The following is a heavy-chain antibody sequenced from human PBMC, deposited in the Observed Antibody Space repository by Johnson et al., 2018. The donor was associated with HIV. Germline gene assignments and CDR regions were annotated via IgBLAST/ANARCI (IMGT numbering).Heavy chain of an antibody. CDR1: RFTFSSYA. J-gene: IGHJ3*02. Sequence: QVQLVESGGGVVQPGRSLRLSCAASRFTFSSYAMHWVRQAPGKGLEWVAVISYDGSNKYYADSVKGRFTISRDNSKNTLYLQMNSLRAEDTAVYYCARVLTTRGAFDIWGQGTMVTVSS. CDR2: ISYDGSNK. V-gene: IGHV3-30-3*01. CDR3: ARVLTTRGAFDI. D-gene: IGHD3-9*01.